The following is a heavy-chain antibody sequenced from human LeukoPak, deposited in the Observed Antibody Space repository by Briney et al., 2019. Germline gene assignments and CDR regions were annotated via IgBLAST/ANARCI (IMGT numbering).Heavy chain of an antibody. J-gene: IGHJ3*02. V-gene: IGHV3-23*01. CDR2: INGVGT. CDR3: AKDPNGDYIGTFDI. Sequence: PGGSLRLSCAASGFTVSSFGMSWVRQAPGKGLEWVSSINGVGTQYADSVQGRFAISRDNSKNTLYLQMNSLRAEDTAVYYCAKDPNGDYIGTFDIWDQGTMVTVSS. D-gene: IGHD4-17*01. CDR1: GFTVSSFG.